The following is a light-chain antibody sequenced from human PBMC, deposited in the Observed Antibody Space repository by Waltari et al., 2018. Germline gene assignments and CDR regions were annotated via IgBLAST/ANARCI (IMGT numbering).Light chain of an antibody. CDR3: QQTYSTPLT. V-gene: IGKV1-39*01. Sequence: DIQMTQSPSSLSASVGVRVTITCRTRQSITTSLKWYQQPPGKAPILLISAASSLQGGVPSWFSGSGSGTDCTLAISSLQAEDFATYYCQQTYSTPLTFGGGTKVEIK. CDR1: QSITTS. J-gene: IGKJ4*01. CDR2: AAS.